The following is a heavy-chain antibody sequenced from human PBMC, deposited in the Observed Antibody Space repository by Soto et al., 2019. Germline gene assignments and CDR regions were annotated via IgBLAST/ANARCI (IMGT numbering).Heavy chain of an antibody. D-gene: IGHD2-8*01. CDR1: GDSISSGAYY. CDR2: ISYNGNT. J-gene: IGHJ5*02. Sequence: QVQLLESGPGLVRPSQTLALTCTVSGDSISSGAYYWSWIRQYPGKGLEWIGYISYNGNTLYRSSLKSRVTISIDRSKNQFSLKLTSMTAADTAVYYCARESEFMSGVIPWGQGTLVTVSS. CDR3: ARESEFMSGVIP. V-gene: IGHV4-31*03.